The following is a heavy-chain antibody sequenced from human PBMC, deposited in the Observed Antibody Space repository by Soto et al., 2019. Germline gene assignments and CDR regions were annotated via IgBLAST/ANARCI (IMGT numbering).Heavy chain of an antibody. V-gene: IGHV1-18*01. D-gene: IGHD3-16*01. J-gene: IGHJ6*02. Sequence: QVQLVQSEAEVRKPGASVKVSCKASGYTFTTYGISWVRQAPGQGLEWMGWISGYNGHTKYAQKFQGRVTMTTDTSTSQVYMDLRRLRSDDTSVYYCAREGEIPYYYYVLDVWGQGTTVTVSS. CDR1: GYTFTTYG. CDR2: ISGYNGHT. CDR3: AREGEIPYYYYVLDV.